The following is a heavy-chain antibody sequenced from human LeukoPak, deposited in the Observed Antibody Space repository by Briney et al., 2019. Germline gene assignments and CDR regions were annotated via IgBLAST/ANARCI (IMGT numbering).Heavy chain of an antibody. CDR3: ARDSVVEIYHYYYGMDV. D-gene: IGHD5-24*01. V-gene: IGHV1-69*04. Sequence: VASVKVSCKASGGTFSSYAISWVRQAPGQGLEWMGRIIPILGIANYAQKFQGRVTITADKPTSTAYMELSSLRSEDTAVYYCARDSVVEIYHYYYGMDVWGQGTTVTVSS. CDR2: IIPILGIA. CDR1: GGTFSSYA. J-gene: IGHJ6*02.